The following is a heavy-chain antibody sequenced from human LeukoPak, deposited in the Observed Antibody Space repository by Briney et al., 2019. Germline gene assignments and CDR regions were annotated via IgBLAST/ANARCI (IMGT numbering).Heavy chain of an antibody. D-gene: IGHD3-10*01. Sequence: SETLSLTCAVYGVSISSDNWWTWVRQPPGKGLEWIGETHRSGDTKYNPSLNGRVTISMDNSKNQLSLNLISVTAADTAIYFCATRHHSRTYMVPLDSWGQGTLVTVSS. CDR2: THRSGDT. V-gene: IGHV4/OR15-8*02. CDR3: ATRHHSRTYMVPLDS. CDR1: GVSISSDNW. J-gene: IGHJ4*02.